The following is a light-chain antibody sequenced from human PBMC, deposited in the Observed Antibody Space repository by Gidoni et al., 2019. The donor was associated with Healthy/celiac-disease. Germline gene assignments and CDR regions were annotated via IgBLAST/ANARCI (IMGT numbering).Light chain of an antibody. J-gene: IGKJ1*01. CDR2: GAS. CDR1: QSVSSSY. Sequence: EIVLTQSPGTLSLSPGERATLSCRASQSVSSSYLAWYQQKPGQAPRRLIYGASSRATGIPDRFSGSGSGTDFTLTISRLEAEDFAVYYCQKYGSSPWTFGQGTKVEIK. V-gene: IGKV3-20*01. CDR3: QKYGSSPWT.